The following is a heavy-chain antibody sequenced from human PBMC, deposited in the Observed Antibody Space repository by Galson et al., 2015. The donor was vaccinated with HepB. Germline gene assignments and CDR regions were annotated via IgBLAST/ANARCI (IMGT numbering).Heavy chain of an antibody. CDR1: GFTFSSYW. Sequence: SLRLSCAASGFTFSSYWMSWVRQAPGKGLEWVANIKQDGSEKYYVDSVKGRFTISRDNAKNSLYLQMNSLRAEDTAVYYCAKAYDPFSYYYGMDVWGQGTTVTVSS. J-gene: IGHJ6*02. D-gene: IGHD3-22*01. CDR2: IKQDGSEK. CDR3: AKAYDPFSYYYGMDV. V-gene: IGHV3-7*03.